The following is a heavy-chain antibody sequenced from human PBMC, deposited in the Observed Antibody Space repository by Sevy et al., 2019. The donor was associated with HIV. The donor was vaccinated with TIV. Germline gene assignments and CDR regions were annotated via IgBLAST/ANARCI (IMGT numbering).Heavy chain of an antibody. CDR3: AKDTVPVGYRFDYQYTYYYGMDV. J-gene: IGHJ6*02. Sequence: SLKISCVDSGSGFRFDDYAMNWVRQAPGKGLEWVAGISWNGFSTGYGDSVKGRATISRDNAKNSVYLQMNNLRDEDTALYYCAKDTVPVGYRFDYQYTYYYGMDVWGQGTTVTVSS. V-gene: IGHV3-9*01. CDR1: GFRFDDYA. CDR2: ISWNGFST. D-gene: IGHD5-18*01.